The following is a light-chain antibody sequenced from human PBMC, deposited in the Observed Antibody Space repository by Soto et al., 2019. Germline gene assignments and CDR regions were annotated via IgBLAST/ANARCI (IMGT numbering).Light chain of an antibody. CDR1: QNFGSKS. CDR2: GAS. V-gene: IGKV3-20*01. Sequence: PGEKATLSCRASQNFGSKSLAWYQQRPGQAPRLLIYGASIRASGSPDRFSGSGSGTDFTLTINRLEPEDFAVYYCQQYAGSQEKFGKGTKVDI. J-gene: IGKJ1*01. CDR3: QQYAGSQEK.